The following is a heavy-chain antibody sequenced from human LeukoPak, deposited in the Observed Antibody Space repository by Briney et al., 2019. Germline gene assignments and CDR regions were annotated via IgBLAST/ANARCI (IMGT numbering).Heavy chain of an antibody. J-gene: IGHJ4*02. CDR1: GYTFTDYY. D-gene: IGHD6-19*01. CDR3: ARLGLAGDFEY. Sequence: ASVKVSCKASGYTFTDYYIHCVRQAPGQGLERMGWINPNTGGTNYAQKFQGRVTMTRDTSISTAYMELGSLRSDDTAVYYCARLGLAGDFEYWGQGTLVTVSS. CDR2: INPNTGGT. V-gene: IGHV1-2*02.